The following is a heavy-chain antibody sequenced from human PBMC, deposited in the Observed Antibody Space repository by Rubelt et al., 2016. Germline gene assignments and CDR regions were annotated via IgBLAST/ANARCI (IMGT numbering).Heavy chain of an antibody. CDR2: IYYSGST. Sequence: QWGAGLLKPSETLSLTCAVYGGSFSGYYWSWIRQPPGKGLEWIGYIYYSGSTYYNPSLKSRVTISVDTSKNQFSLKLSSVTAADTAVYYCARELVTDPPYYFDYWGQGTLVTVSS. CDR3: ARELVTDPPYYFDY. CDR1: GGSFSGYY. D-gene: IGHD2-21*02. V-gene: IGHV4-34*01. J-gene: IGHJ4*02.